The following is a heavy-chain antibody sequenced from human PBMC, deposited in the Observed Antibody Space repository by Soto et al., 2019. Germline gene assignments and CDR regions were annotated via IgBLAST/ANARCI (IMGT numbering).Heavy chain of an antibody. CDR2: IWYDGSNK. J-gene: IGHJ4*02. Sequence: GSLRLSCAASGFTFSSYGMHWVRQAPGKGLEWVAVIWYDGSNKYYADSVKGRFTISRDNSKNTLYLQMNSLRAEDTAVYYCARDSLVVVAAAGWFDYWGQGTLVTVSS. D-gene: IGHD2-15*01. CDR1: GFTFSSYG. CDR3: ARDSLVVVAAAGWFDY. V-gene: IGHV3-33*01.